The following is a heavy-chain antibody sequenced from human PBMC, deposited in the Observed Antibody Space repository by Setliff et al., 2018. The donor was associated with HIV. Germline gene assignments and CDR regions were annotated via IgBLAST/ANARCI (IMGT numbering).Heavy chain of an antibody. CDR3: TRPYYYASGSYGY. J-gene: IGHJ4*02. CDR2: ISYDGTNE. CDR1: GFTLSDYA. V-gene: IGHV3-30*03. D-gene: IGHD3-10*01. Sequence: GGSLRLSCAASGFTLSDYAMHWVRQAPGKGMEWVAVISYDGTNEYYADSVKGRFTISRDNYKNTVFLQMNSLRVDDSALYYCTRPYYYASGSYGYWGQGTLVTVSS.